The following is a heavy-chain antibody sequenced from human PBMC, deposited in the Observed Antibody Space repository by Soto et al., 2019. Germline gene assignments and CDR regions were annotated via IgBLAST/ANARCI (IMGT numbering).Heavy chain of an antibody. J-gene: IGHJ6*02. CDR3: ARRAGTPTIFGVVMGRYGMDV. V-gene: IGHV5-51*01. CDR2: IYPGDSDT. CDR1: GYSFTSYW. Sequence: EVQLVQSGAEVKKPGESLKISCKGSGYSFTSYWIGWVRQMPGKGLEWMGIIYPGDSDTRYSPSFQGQVTISADKSIGTAYRQWSSLKASDAAMYDCARRAGTPTIFGVVMGRYGMDVWGQGTTVTVSS. D-gene: IGHD3-3*01.